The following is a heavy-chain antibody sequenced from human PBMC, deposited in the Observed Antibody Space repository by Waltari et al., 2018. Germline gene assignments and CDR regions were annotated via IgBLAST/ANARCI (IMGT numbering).Heavy chain of an antibody. CDR2: INPSSGGT. CDR1: GYTFTGYF. J-gene: IGHJ6*03. V-gene: IGHV1-2*02. CDR3: ARDDAAAAGSYMDV. Sequence: QVQLVQSGAEVKKPGASVTVSCKASGYTFTGYFINWVRQAPGQGLEWRGWINPSSGGTNYAQKFQGRVTMTRDTSISTAFMELSSLRSDDTAVFYCARDDAAAAGSYMDVWGKGTTVTVSS. D-gene: IGHD6-13*01.